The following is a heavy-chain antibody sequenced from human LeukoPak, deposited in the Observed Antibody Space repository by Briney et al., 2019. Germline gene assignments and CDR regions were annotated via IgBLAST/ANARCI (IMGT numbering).Heavy chain of an antibody. CDR2: IYYSGST. D-gene: IGHD3-3*01. V-gene: IGHV4-59*08. J-gene: IGHJ4*02. CDR3: ARHQRVLRDFDY. Sequence: PSETLSLTCTVSGGSISSYYWSWIRQPPGKGLEWIGYIYYSGSTNYNPSLKSRVTISVDTSKNQFSLKLSSVTAADTAVYYCARHQRVLRDFDYWGQGTLVTVSS. CDR1: GGSISSYY.